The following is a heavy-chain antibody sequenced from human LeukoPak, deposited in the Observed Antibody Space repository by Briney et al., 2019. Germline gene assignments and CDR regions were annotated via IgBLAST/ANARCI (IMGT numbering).Heavy chain of an antibody. CDR1: GGSISSGSYY. V-gene: IGHV4-61*02. D-gene: IGHD3-10*01. CDR3: AREGLNMVRGIIPKEAWGWFDP. J-gene: IGHJ5*02. CDR2: IYTSGST. Sequence: SETLSLTCTVSGGSISSGSYYWNWIRQPAGKGLEWIGRIYTSGSTNYNPSLKSRVTVSVDTSKNQFSLKLSSVTAADTAVYYCAREGLNMVRGIIPKEAWGWFDPWGQGTLVTVSS.